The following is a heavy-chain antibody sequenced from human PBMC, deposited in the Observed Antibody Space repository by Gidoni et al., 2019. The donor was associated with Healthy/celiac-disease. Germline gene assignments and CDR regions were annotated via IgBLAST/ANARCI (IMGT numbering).Heavy chain of an antibody. J-gene: IGHJ4*02. V-gene: IGHV2-70*01. CDR1: GFSLSTCGMC. CDR3: ARTRYDSSGYYGGVGYYFDY. D-gene: IGHD3-22*01. Sequence: QVTLRESGPALVKPTQTLTLTCTFSGFSLSTCGMCVSWIRQPPGKALEWLALIDWDDDKYYSTSLKTRLTISKDTSKNQVVLTMTNMDPVDTATYYCARTRYDSSGYYGGVGYYFDYWGQGTLVTVSS. CDR2: IDWDDDK.